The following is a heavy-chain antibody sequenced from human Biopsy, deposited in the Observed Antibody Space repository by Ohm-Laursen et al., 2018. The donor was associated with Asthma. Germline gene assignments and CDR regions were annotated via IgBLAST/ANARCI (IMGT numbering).Heavy chain of an antibody. CDR3: ARVGYSSSWYGDYYYGMDV. D-gene: IGHD6-13*01. Sequence: SLRLSCAASGFTFSRYGMHWVRQAPGKGLEWVAVIWHDGSNAFYADSVKGRFTVSRDNSKNTLYLQMNSLRAEDTAVYYCARVGYSSSWYGDYYYGMDVWGQGTTVTVSS. V-gene: IGHV3-33*01. CDR1: GFTFSRYG. J-gene: IGHJ6*02. CDR2: IWHDGSNA.